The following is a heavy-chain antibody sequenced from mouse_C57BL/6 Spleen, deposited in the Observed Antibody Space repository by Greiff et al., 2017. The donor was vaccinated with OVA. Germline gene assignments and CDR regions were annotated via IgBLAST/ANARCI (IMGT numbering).Heavy chain of an antibody. CDR1: GYTFTSYW. CDR2: IYPGSGST. V-gene: IGHV1-55*01. CDR3: ARWGSYYAMDY. J-gene: IGHJ4*01. Sequence: QVQLQQPGAELVKPGASAKMSCKASGYTFTSYWITWVKQRPGQGLEWIGDIYPGSGSTNYNEKFKSKATLTVDTSSSTAYMQLSSLTSEDSAVYYCARWGSYYAMDYWGQGTSVTVSS.